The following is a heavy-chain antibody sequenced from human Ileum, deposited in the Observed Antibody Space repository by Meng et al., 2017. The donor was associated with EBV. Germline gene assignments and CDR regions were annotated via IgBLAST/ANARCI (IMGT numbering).Heavy chain of an antibody. CDR1: GDSISSHRW. CDR3: ARGREYTGQLDL. Sequence: GPLQESGPGLGRPPGTLSLPCAVPGDSISSHRWWGWVRQPPTKGPEWIGEIFHVGTGNYNPSLESRVSMSVATSKKQFSLLLSSVTAADSGLYFCARGREYTGQLDLWGLGTLVTVSS. CDR2: IFHVGTG. D-gene: IGHD5-18*01. V-gene: IGHV4-4*01. J-gene: IGHJ5*02.